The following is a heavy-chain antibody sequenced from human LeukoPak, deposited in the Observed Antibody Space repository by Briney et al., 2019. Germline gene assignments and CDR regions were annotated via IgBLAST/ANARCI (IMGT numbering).Heavy chain of an antibody. J-gene: IGHJ4*02. D-gene: IGHD6-13*01. CDR3: ARDRIAAAGIQVDY. V-gene: IGHV1-2*02. Sequence: ASVKVSCKASGYTFTGYYMHWVRQAPGQGLEWMGWINPNSGGTNYAQKFQGRVTMTRDTSISTAYMELSRLRSDDTAVYYCARDRIAAAGIQVDYWGQGTLVTVSS. CDR1: GYTFTGYY. CDR2: INPNSGGT.